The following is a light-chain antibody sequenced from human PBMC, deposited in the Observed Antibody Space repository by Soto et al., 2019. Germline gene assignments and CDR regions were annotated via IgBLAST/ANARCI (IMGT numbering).Light chain of an antibody. CDR3: QSYDSRLSGFYV. Sequence: QSVLTQPPSVSGAPGQRVTISCTGSSSNIGAGYDVHWYQQLPGTAPKLLIYGNSNRPSGVPDRFSGSKSGTSASLAITGLQAEDEADYYCQSYDSRLSGFYVFGTWTKVTVL. V-gene: IGLV1-40*01. J-gene: IGLJ1*01. CDR2: GNS. CDR1: SSNIGAGYD.